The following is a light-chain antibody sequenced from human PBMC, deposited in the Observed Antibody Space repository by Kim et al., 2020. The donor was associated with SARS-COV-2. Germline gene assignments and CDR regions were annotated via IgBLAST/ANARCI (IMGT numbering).Light chain of an antibody. CDR2: GNN. Sequence: ALGPIFSITCRGDSLRSYYASCYQKTPGPAPVLVIYGNNSRPSGIPDRFSGSSSRTTASLTITGAQAEDEADYYCNSRDSSGHHVVFGGGTQLTVL. J-gene: IGLJ2*01. V-gene: IGLV3-19*01. CDR3: NSRDSSGHHVV. CDR1: SLRSYY.